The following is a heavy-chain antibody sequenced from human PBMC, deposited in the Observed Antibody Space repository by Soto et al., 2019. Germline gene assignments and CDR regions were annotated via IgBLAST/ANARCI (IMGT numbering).Heavy chain of an antibody. CDR3: AREVGYDWNDIRYEAFDM. CDR1: GFTFSSHV. J-gene: IGHJ3*02. D-gene: IGHD1-1*01. V-gene: IGHV3-33*01. CDR2: IWNDGRNK. Sequence: QVQLVESGGGVVQPGTSLRLSCAASGFTFSSHVMHWVRQAPGKGLQWVAVIWNDGRNKQYADSVKGRFTISRDNSKNTLYLQMNSRRAEDTAVYYCAREVGYDWNDIRYEAFDMWGQGTMVTVSS.